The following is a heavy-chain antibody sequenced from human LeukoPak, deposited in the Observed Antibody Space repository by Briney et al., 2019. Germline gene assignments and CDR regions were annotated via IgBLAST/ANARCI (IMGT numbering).Heavy chain of an antibody. J-gene: IGHJ4*02. Sequence: PGGSLRLSCAASGFTFSSYAMSWVRQAPGKGLEWVSVIYSGGSTYYADSVKGRFTISRDNSKNTLYLQMNSLRAEDTAVYYCARFEGGYSYGYFALDYWGQGTLVTVSS. CDR1: GFTFSSYA. CDR3: ARFEGGYSYGYFALDY. CDR2: IYSGGST. V-gene: IGHV3-66*01. D-gene: IGHD5-18*01.